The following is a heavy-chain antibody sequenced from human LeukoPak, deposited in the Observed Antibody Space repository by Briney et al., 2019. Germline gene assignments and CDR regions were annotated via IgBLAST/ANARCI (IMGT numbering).Heavy chain of an antibody. CDR2: ISAYNGNT. Sequence: ASVKVSCKASGYTFTSYGIRWVRQAPGQGLEWMGWISAYNGNTNYAQKLQGRVTMTTDTSTSTAYMELRTLRAEDTAVYYCAKGRWSYYGSGATYWGQGTLVTVSS. J-gene: IGHJ4*02. CDR3: AKGRWSYYGSGATY. D-gene: IGHD3-10*01. CDR1: GYTFTSYG. V-gene: IGHV1-18*01.